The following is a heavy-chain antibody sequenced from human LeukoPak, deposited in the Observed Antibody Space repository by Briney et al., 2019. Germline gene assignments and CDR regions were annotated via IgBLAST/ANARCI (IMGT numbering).Heavy chain of an antibody. J-gene: IGHJ4*02. Sequence: SETLSLTCTVSGGSVSSYYWSWIRQPPGKGLEWIGYMYYSGSTNYNPSLKSRVTISIDTSKSQFSLKMTSMTAADTALYYCAREGLGRPFDFWGQGTLVTVAS. CDR2: MYYSGST. CDR1: GGSVSSYY. D-gene: IGHD6-19*01. CDR3: AREGLGRPFDF. V-gene: IGHV4-59*02.